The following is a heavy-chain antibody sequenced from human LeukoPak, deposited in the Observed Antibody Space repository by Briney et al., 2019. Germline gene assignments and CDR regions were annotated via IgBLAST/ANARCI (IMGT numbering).Heavy chain of an antibody. D-gene: IGHD3-10*02. CDR1: GFTFSSYW. CDR3: AKDMLGDDY. Sequence: GGSLRLSCAASGFTFSSYWMSWVRQAPGKGLEWVANIKQDGSEKYYVDSVKGRFTISRDNSKNSLYLQMNSLRTEDSALYYCAKDMLGDDYWGQGTLVTVSS. CDR2: IKQDGSEK. J-gene: IGHJ4*02. V-gene: IGHV3-7*03.